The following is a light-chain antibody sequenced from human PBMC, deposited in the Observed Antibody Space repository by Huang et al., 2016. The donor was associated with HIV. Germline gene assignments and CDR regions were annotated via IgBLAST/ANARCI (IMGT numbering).Light chain of an antibody. CDR1: LSISSC. V-gene: IGKV1-5*03. J-gene: IGKJ2*01. CDR2: KAS. CDR3: QQYTTYFPT. Sequence: DIQMTQSPSTLSASVGDRVTVTCRASLSISSCWAWYQQKPGKAPKLLIYKASSLESGVPSRFSGSGSGTEFTLTISSLQPDDFATYYCQQYTTYFPTFGQGTKLEIK.